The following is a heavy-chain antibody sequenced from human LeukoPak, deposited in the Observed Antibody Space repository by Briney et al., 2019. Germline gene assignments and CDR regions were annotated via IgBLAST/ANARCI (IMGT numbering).Heavy chain of an antibody. V-gene: IGHV3-30*04. D-gene: IGHD5-18*01. CDR2: ISYDGSNK. Sequence: GRSLRLSCAASGFTFSSYAMHWVRQAPGKGLEWVAVISYDGSNKYYADSVKGRFTISRDNAKNTLYLQMNSLRAEDAAVYYCARGFRVTAFDSWGQGTLVTVSS. CDR1: GFTFSSYA. J-gene: IGHJ4*02. CDR3: ARGFRVTAFDS.